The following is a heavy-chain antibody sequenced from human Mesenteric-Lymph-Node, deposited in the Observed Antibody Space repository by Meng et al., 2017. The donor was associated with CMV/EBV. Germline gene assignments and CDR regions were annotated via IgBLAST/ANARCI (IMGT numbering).Heavy chain of an antibody. V-gene: IGHV3-30*19. CDR2: ISYDGSNK. CDR3: ARAIYCSGGSCYEDYYYGMDV. D-gene: IGHD2-15*01. CDR1: GFTFSSYG. J-gene: IGHJ6*02. Sequence: GGSLRLSCAASGFTFSSYGMHWVRQAPGKGLEWVAVISYDGSNKYYADSVKGRFTISRDNSKNTLYLQMNSLRAEDTAVYYCARAIYCSGGSCYEDYYYGMDVWGQGTTVTVSS.